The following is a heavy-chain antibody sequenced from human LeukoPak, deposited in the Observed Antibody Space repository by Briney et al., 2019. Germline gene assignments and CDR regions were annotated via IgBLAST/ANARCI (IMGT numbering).Heavy chain of an antibody. D-gene: IGHD3-10*01. J-gene: IGHJ4*02. V-gene: IGHV3-72*01. CDR3: ARSGPASSSDH. CDR2: ARNKAYSYTT. Sequence: PGGSLRLSCAAAGFTFSDHYMDWVRQAPGEGLEWVGRARNKAYSYTTEYAASVRGRFTTSRDDSRNSLYLEMNSLKTEDTAVYYCARSGPASSSDHWGLGTLVAVSS. CDR1: GFTFSDHY.